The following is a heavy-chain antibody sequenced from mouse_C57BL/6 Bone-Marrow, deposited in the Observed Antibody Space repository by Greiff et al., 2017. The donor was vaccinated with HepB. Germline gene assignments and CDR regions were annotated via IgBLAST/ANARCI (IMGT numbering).Heavy chain of an antibody. CDR1: GYTFTDYE. Sequence: QVQLQQSGAELVRPGASVTLSCKASGYTFTDYEMHWVKQTPVHGLEWIGAIDPETGGTAYNQKFKGQAILTADKSSSTAYMELRRLTSEDSAVYYCTLIDYDYPAWFAYWGQGTLVTVSA. D-gene: IGHD2-4*01. CDR2: IDPETGGT. V-gene: IGHV1-15*01. J-gene: IGHJ3*01. CDR3: TLIDYDYPAWFAY.